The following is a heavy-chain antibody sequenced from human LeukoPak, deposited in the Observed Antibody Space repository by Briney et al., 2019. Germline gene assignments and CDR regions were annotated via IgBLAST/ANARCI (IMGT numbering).Heavy chain of an antibody. Sequence: SETLSLTCTVSGGSISSYYWSWIWQPPGKGLEWIAYIYNSGGTKYNPSLKSRVTISLDTSKNQFSLKLSSVTAADTAVYYCARASKDEVVAPRTFFGYYYMDVWGKGTTVTVSS. D-gene: IGHD2-15*01. CDR1: GGSISSYY. CDR3: ARASKDEVVAPRTFFGYYYMDV. CDR2: IYNSGGT. J-gene: IGHJ6*03. V-gene: IGHV4-59*01.